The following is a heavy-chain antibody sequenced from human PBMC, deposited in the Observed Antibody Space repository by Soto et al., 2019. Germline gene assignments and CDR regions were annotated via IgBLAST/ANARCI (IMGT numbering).Heavy chain of an antibody. CDR2: IYHSGST. CDR3: AREPGQIAMVRGVLIT. V-gene: IGHV4-4*02. D-gene: IGHD3-10*01. CDR1: GGSISSSNW. J-gene: IGHJ4*02. Sequence: PSETLSLTCAVSGGSISSSNWWSWVRQPPGKGLEWIGEIYHSGSTNYNPSLKSRVTISVDKSKNQFSLKLSSVTAADTAVYYCAREPGQIAMVRGVLITWGQGTLVTGSS.